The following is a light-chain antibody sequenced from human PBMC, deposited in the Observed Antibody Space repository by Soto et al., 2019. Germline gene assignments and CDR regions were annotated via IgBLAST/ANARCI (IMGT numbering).Light chain of an antibody. Sequence: IRMTQSASTLSASVRDTVTITCRASQTISGWLAWYQQRPGKAPNLLIFDASTLESGVPSRFSGSGSGTTFTSTICSLQSDDFATYYCEPYYTYWRFAQGAKVDI. V-gene: IGKV1-5*01. J-gene: IGKJ1*01. CDR2: DAS. CDR1: QTISGW. CDR3: EPYYTYWR.